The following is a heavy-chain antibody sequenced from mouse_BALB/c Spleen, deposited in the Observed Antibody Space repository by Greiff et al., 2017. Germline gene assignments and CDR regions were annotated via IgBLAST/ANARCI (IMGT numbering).Heavy chain of an antibody. D-gene: IGHD1-1*01. CDR3: ARGYYGSGPFAY. CDR2: ISYSGST. CDR1: GYSITSDYA. Sequence: EVKLMESGPGLVKPSQSLSLTCTVTGYSITSDYAWNWIRQFPGNKLEWMGYISYSGSTSYNPSLKSRISITRDTSKNQFFLQLNSVTTEDTATYYCARGYYGSGPFAYWGQGTLVTVSA. J-gene: IGHJ3*01. V-gene: IGHV3-2*02.